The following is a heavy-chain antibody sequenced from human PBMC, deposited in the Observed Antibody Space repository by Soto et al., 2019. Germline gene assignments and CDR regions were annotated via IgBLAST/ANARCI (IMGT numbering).Heavy chain of an antibody. CDR1: GFTFSSYA. Sequence: GGSLRLSCAASGFTFSSYAMHWVRQDPGKGLEWVAVISYDGSNKYYADSVKGRFTISRDNSKDTLYLQMNSLRAEDTAVYYCARDFTVRGVRLGGMDVWGQGTTVTVSS. D-gene: IGHD3-10*01. V-gene: IGHV3-30-3*01. CDR2: ISYDGSNK. J-gene: IGHJ6*02. CDR3: ARDFTVRGVRLGGMDV.